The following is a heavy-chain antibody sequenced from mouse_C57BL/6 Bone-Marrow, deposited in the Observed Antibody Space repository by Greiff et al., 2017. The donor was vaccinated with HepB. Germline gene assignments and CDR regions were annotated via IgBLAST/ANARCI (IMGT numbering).Heavy chain of an antibody. CDR3: ATPYYGSSYFDY. D-gene: IGHD1-1*01. J-gene: IGHJ2*01. CDR2: ISDGGSYT. Sequence: EVKLVESGGGLVKPGGSLKLSCAASGFTFSSYAMSWVRQTPEKWLEWVATISDGGSYTYYPDNVKGRFTISRDNAKNNLYLQMSHLKSEDTAMYYCATPYYGSSYFDYWGQGTTLTVSS. CDR1: GFTFSSYA. V-gene: IGHV5-4*03.